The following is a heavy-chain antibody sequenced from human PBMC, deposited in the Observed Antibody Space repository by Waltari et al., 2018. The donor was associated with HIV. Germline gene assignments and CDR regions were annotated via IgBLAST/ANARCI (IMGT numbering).Heavy chain of an antibody. D-gene: IGHD1-1*01. CDR1: GFPVRRNY. J-gene: IGHJ4*02. CDR2: IYSGGST. V-gene: IGHV3-53*01. Sequence: EVQLVESGGGLIQPGGSLRLSCAASGFPVRRNYLRWVRQAPGKGLEWVSVIYSGGSTYYADSVKGRFTISRDNSKNTLYLQMNSLRAEDTAVYYCARGGWTYNPDYWGQGTLVTVSS. CDR3: ARGGWTYNPDY.